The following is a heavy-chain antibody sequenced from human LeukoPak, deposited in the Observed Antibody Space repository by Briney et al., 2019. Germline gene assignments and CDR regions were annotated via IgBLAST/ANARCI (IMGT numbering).Heavy chain of an antibody. V-gene: IGHV4-4*07. D-gene: IGHD6-19*01. J-gene: IGHJ5*02. CDR1: GDSISSYY. CDR2: VYVTGST. CDR3: ARDRQWLVDH. Sequence: SETLSLTCTVPGDSISSYYWSWIRQPAGKGLEWIGRVYVTGSTNLNPALQRRVTMSVDTSKNQFSLKLTSVTAADTAVYYCARDRQWLVDHWGQGTLVTVSS.